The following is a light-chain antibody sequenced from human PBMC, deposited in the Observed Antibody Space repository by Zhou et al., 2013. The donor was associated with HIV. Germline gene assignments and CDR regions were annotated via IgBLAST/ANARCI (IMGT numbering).Light chain of an antibody. Sequence: RMTQSPSSISASTGDMISISCRASHSINNYLAWFQVKPGKAPKLLIYSASSLHVGVPSRFSGSGSGTEFTLTISSLQPDDFATYYCQQYSAYWTFGQGTKVEIK. CDR3: QQYSAYWT. CDR2: SAS. V-gene: IGKV1-16*01. CDR1: HSINNY. J-gene: IGKJ1*01.